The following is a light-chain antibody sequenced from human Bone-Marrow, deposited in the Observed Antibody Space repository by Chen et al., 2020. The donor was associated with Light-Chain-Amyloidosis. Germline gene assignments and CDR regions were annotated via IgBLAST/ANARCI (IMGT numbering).Light chain of an antibody. Sequence: SYELTQPTSVSVSPGQTAMNTCSGDDLPTKYAYWYQQKPGQAPVLVIHRDTERPSGISERFSGSSSGTTATLTISGVQAEDEADYHCQSADSSGTYEVIFGGGTKLTVL. V-gene: IGLV3-25*03. CDR3: QSADSSGTYEVI. J-gene: IGLJ2*01. CDR2: RDT. CDR1: DLPTKY.